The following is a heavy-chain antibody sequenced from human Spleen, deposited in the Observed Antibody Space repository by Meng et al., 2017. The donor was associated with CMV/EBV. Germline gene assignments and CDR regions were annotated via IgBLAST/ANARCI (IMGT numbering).Heavy chain of an antibody. CDR1: GFTFSIYT. J-gene: IGHJ4*02. CDR3: AKSVYSSSYLFDY. V-gene: IGHV3-21*04. CDR2: ISSSSAYI. Sequence: ETLSLTCAASGFTFSIYTMNWVRQAPGKGLEWVSCISSSSAYIFYADSVKGRFTISRDNAKNSLYLQMDSLRAEDMALYYCAKSVYSSSYLFDYWGQGTLVTVSS. D-gene: IGHD6-19*01.